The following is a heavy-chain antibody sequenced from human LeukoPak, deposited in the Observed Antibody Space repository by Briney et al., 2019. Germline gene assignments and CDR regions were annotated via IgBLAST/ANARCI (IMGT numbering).Heavy chain of an antibody. CDR1: GGSISSYY. Sequence: PSETLSLTCTVSGGSISSYYWSWIRQPPGKGLEWIGYIYYSGSTNYNPSLKSRVTISVDTSKNQFSLKLSSVTAAETAVYYCAGLLDYGDYGDAFDIWGQGTMVTVSS. V-gene: IGHV4-59*08. J-gene: IGHJ3*02. CDR2: IYYSGST. D-gene: IGHD4-17*01. CDR3: AGLLDYGDYGDAFDI.